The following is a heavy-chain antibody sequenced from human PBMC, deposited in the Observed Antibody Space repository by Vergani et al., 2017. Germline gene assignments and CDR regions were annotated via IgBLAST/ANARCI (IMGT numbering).Heavy chain of an antibody. D-gene: IGHD3-10*01. V-gene: IGHV4-59*01. Sequence: QVRLQESGPGLVKPSETLSLTCSVSGGSMSGYYWSWIRQPPGKELEWSGYMYHSGSTNYNPCLETRVTISGDTSKNQFSLKLNSVTAADTAVYYCGRVADFYGLGSRLLDLWGQGILVTVSS. CDR1: GGSMSGYY. CDR2: MYHSGST. CDR3: GRVADFYGLGSRLLDL. J-gene: IGHJ5*02.